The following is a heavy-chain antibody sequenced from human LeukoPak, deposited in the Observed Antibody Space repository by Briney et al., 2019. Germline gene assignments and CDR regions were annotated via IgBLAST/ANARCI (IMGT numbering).Heavy chain of an antibody. J-gene: IGHJ4*02. CDR1: GGSISSGGYY. V-gene: IGHV4-30-2*05. CDR3: ARDGDYYDSSGRYGSQGIDY. D-gene: IGHD3-22*01. CDR2: IYHSGST. Sequence: SQTLSLTCTVSGGSISSGGYYWSWIRQPPGKGLEWIGYIYHSGSTYYNPSLKSRVTISVDTSKNQFSLKLSSVTAADTAVYYCARDGDYYDSSGRYGSQGIDYWGQGTLVAVSS.